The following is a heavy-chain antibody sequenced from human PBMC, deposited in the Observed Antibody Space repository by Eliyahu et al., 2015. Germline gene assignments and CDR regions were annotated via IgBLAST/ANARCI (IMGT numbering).Heavy chain of an antibody. J-gene: IGHJ3*02. D-gene: IGHD6-19*01. CDR2: XSYDGSNK. Sequence: QVQLVESGGGVVQPGRSLRLSCAASGFTFXSYGXHWVRQAXGKGLEWVAVXSYDGSNKYYADSVKGRFTISRDNSKNTLYLQMNSLRAEDTAVYYCAKAGISSSGWYNAFDIWGQGTMVTVSS. CDR1: GFTFXSYG. V-gene: IGHV3-30*18. CDR3: AKAGISSSGWYNAFDI.